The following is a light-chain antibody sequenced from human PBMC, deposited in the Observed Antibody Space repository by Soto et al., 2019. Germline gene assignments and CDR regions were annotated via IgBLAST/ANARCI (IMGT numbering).Light chain of an antibody. V-gene: IGLV2-23*02. CDR3: GSYEGSNPLV. J-gene: IGLJ2*01. CDR2: KVT. Sequence: QSALTQPASVSGSPGQSITFSCGGTSGDFGSYNLVSWFQQHPGKAPKLIIYKVTERPSGVSDRFSGSKSGSTASLTISGLQPEDEADYYCGSYEGSNPLVLGGGTKVTVL. CDR1: SGDFGSYNL.